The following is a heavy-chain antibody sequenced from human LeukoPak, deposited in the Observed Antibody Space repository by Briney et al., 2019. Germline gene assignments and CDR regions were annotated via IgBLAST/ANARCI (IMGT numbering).Heavy chain of an antibody. D-gene: IGHD2-2*02. CDR2: IIPIFGTA. CDR1: GGTFSSYA. J-gene: IGHJ5*02. Sequence: SVKVSCKASGGTFSSYAISWVRQAPGQGLEWMGGIIPIFGTANYAQKFQGRVTITADESTSTAYMELSSLRSEDTAVYYCASGDIVVVPAAILGAFDPWGQGTLVTVSS. V-gene: IGHV1-69*13. CDR3: ASGDIVVVPAAILGAFDP.